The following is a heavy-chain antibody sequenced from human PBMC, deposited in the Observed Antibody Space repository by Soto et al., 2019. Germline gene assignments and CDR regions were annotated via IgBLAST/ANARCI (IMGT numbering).Heavy chain of an antibody. D-gene: IGHD1-26*01. CDR1: GGSISTGGYY. CDR2: IYHSGMT. V-gene: IGHV4-31*03. CDR3: ATVRWELHHAFDI. J-gene: IGHJ3*02. Sequence: QVQLQESGPGLVKPSQTLSLTCTVSGGSISTGGYYWSWIRQHPGRGLEWIGYIYHSGMTFSNPSLQSRVAISTDTYKNKFSLKLSSVTAADTAVYYCATVRWELHHAFDIWGQGTMVSVSS.